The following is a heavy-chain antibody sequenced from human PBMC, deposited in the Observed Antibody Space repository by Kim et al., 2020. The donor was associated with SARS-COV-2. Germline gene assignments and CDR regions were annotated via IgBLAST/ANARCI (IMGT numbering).Heavy chain of an antibody. J-gene: IGHJ4*02. CDR2: T. V-gene: IGHV3-72*01. Sequence: TEYAASVKGRFTISRDDSNDSLYLQMNSLNTEDTAVYYCVSVSGECYLDFWGQGTLVTVS. CDR3: VSVSGECYLDF. D-gene: IGHD1-26*01.